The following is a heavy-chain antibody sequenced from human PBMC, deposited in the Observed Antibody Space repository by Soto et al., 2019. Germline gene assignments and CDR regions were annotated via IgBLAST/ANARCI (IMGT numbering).Heavy chain of an antibody. CDR1: VFTFSIYA. Sequence: GGSLRLSCAFSVFTFSIYAMSWVRQAPGKGLEWVSVVSHSGGSTFYGDSVKGRFTISRDNSKNTLYLQMNSLRAEDTAVYYCARDQDSWYFDLWGRGTLVTVSS. CDR3: ARDQDSWYFDL. CDR2: VSHSGGST. V-gene: IGHV3-23*01. J-gene: IGHJ2*01.